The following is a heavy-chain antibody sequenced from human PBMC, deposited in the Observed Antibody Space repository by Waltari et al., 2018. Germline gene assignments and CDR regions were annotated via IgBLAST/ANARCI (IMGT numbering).Heavy chain of an antibody. D-gene: IGHD3-3*01. Sequence: QVQLQQWGAGLLKPSETLSLTCAVYGGSFSDYYWSWVRQSPGKGLEWIGDINRSGTNNYSPSLTGRVSISVDTSRNQFSLKLSSVTAADTAVYYCARFTIFGVVGGDWFDPWGQGTLVTVSS. V-gene: IGHV4-34*01. CDR1: GGSFSDYY. J-gene: IGHJ5*02. CDR2: INRSGTN. CDR3: ARFTIFGVVGGDWFDP.